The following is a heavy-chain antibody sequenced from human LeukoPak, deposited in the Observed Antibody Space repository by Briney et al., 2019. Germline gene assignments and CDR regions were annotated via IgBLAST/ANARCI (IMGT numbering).Heavy chain of an antibody. V-gene: IGHV4-34*01. CDR3: ARALGYCSSTSCYPEGWFDP. CDR2: INHSGST. J-gene: IGHJ5*02. CDR1: GGSFSGYY. Sequence: SETLSLTCAVYGGSFSGYYWSWIRQPPGKGLEWIGEINHSGSTNYNPSLKSRVTISVDTSKNQFSLKLSSVTAADTAVYYCARALGYCSSTSCYPEGWFDPWGQGTLVTVSS. D-gene: IGHD2-2*01.